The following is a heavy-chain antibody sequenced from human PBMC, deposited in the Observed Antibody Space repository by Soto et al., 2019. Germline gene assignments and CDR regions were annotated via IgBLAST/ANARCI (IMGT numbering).Heavy chain of an antibody. CDR3: AKDLWAAAGFHY. J-gene: IGHJ4*02. CDR1: GFTFSSYG. V-gene: IGHV3-30*18. D-gene: IGHD6-13*01. Sequence: SLRLSCAASGFTFSSYGMHWVRQAPGKGLEWVAVISYDGSNKYYADSVKGRFTISRDNSKNTLYLQMNSLRAEDTAVYYCAKDLWAAAGFHYWGQGTLVTVSS. CDR2: ISYDGSNK.